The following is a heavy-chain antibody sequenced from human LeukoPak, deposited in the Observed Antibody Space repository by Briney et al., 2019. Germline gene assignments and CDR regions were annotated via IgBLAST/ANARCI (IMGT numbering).Heavy chain of an antibody. Sequence: GPSLRLSCAPSAFSFSSHSTSSVRQPPGKWMEWVSSIISNRSNIYYTDSVKGPLTISRDHAKHSMYKQMTSQRTKEPAVNYCARGGYSSSWNWFDLWGQGTLVTVSS. V-gene: IGHV3-21*01. D-gene: IGHD6-13*01. CDR3: ARGGYSSSWNWFDL. CDR1: AFSFSSHS. J-gene: IGHJ5*02. CDR2: IISNRSNI.